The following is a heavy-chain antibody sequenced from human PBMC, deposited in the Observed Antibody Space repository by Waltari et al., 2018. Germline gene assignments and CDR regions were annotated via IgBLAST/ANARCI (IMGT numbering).Heavy chain of an antibody. CDR2: IWYDGSKK. J-gene: IGHJ4*02. CDR3: ARDLTAAGKGYFDY. CDR1: GFTFSSYG. D-gene: IGHD6-13*01. Sequence: QVQLVESGGGVVQPGRSLRLSCAASGFTFSSYGMHWVRQAPGKGLEWVAVIWYDGSKKYYADSVKGRFTISRDNSKNTLYLQMNSLRAEDTAVYYCARDLTAAGKGYFDYWGQGTLVTVSS. V-gene: IGHV3-33*01.